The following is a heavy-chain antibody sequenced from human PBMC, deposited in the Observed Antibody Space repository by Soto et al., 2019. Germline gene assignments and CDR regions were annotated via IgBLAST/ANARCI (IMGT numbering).Heavy chain of an antibody. CDR2: IWYDGSNK. V-gene: IGHV3-30*02. CDR1: GFTFSSYG. J-gene: IGHJ4*02. Sequence: GGSLRLSCAASGFTFSSYGMHWVRQAPGKGLEWVAVIWYDGSNKYYADSVKGRFTISRDNSKNTLYLQMNSLRPDDTAFYYCAKDMKWGGMTTIHYFDSWGQGTLVTVSS. D-gene: IGHD4-17*01. CDR3: AKDMKWGGMTTIHYFDS.